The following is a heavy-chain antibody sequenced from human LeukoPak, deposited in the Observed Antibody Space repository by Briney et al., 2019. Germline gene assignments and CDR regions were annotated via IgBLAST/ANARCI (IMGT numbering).Heavy chain of an antibody. Sequence: GGSLRLSCAASGNYWMHWVRQAPGEGLVWVSRIDPDDSGSTYADSVKGRFTISRDNAKNTLWLQMNSLRADDTAVYYCAGVRAGGNRAFDVWGQGTVVAVSS. D-gene: IGHD4-23*01. CDR1: GNYW. CDR2: IDPDDSGS. V-gene: IGHV3-74*01. J-gene: IGHJ3*01. CDR3: AGVRAGGNRAFDV.